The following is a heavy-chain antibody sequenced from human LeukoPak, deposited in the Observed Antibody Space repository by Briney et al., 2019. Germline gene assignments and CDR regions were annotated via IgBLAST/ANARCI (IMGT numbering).Heavy chain of an antibody. CDR3: AGGHNYYYRNV. Sequence: PGGSLRLSCAASGFTFSSYSMNWARQAPGKGLEWVSYISSSSSTIYYADSVKGRFTISRDNAKNSLYLQMNSLRAEDTAVYYWAGGHNYYYRNVGGKGPRSPSP. V-gene: IGHV3-48*01. CDR2: ISSSSSTI. D-gene: IGHD3-16*01. J-gene: IGHJ6*03. CDR1: GFTFSSYS.